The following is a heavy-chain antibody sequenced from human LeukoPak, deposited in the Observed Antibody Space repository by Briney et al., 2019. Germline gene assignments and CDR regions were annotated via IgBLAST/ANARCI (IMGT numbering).Heavy chain of an antibody. V-gene: IGHV4-61*01. D-gene: IGHD6-13*01. CDR1: GGSVSSGSYY. CDR3: ARVRSIAAAGTGEYFDY. CDR2: IYYSGST. J-gene: IGHJ4*02. Sequence: SETLSLTCTVSGGSVSSGSYYWSWIRQPPGKGLEWIGYIYYSGSTNYNPSLKSRVTISVDTSKNQFSLKLSSVTAADTAVYYCARVRSIAAAGTGEYFDYWGQGTLVIVSS.